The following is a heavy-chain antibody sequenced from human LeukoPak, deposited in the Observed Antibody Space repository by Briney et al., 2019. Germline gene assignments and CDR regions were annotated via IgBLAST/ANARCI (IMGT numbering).Heavy chain of an antibody. V-gene: IGHV4-4*07. D-gene: IGHD3-22*01. CDR3: AREARDHNDGSGYYNDY. J-gene: IGHJ4*02. CDR2: IYTSGTT. Sequence: SETLSLTCSVSGGSIYSYYWSWIRRPAGKGLEWIGRIYTSGTTNYNPSLASRVTVSLDTSHNQFSLKLTSLTAADTAVYYCAREARDHNDGSGYYNDYWGQGTLVTVSS. CDR1: GGSIYSYY.